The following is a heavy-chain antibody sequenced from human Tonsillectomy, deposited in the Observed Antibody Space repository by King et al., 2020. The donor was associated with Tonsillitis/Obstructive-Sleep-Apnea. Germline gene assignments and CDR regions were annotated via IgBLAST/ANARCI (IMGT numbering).Heavy chain of an antibody. CDR2: ISAYNANT. J-gene: IGHJ4*02. V-gene: IGHV1-18*01. D-gene: IGHD1-26*01. Sequence: QLVQSGAEVKKPGASVKVSCKASGSTFTSYGISWVRQAPGQGLEWMGWISAYNANTNYAQNLQGRVTMTTDTSTSTAYMELRGLRSDDTAVYYCARERWDPSPFDHWGQGTLVTVSS. CDR3: ARERWDPSPFDH. CDR1: GSTFTSYG.